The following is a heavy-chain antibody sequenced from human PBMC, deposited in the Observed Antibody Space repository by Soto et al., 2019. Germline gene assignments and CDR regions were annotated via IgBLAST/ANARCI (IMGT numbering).Heavy chain of an antibody. CDR1: GGAFIDYS. V-gene: IGHV4-34*01. J-gene: IGHJ6*02. CDR2: ITHSGST. CDR3: ARDGIHLRYGMEV. D-gene: IGHD5-18*01. Sequence: QVQLHQWGAGLLNPSETLSLTCAVSGGAFIDYSWSWIRQFPGRGLEWIGEITHSGSTNYNPSLKSRIAMSVDTSKRQFSLKMSSVTAADTAVYYCARDGIHLRYGMEVWGPGTKVTVAS.